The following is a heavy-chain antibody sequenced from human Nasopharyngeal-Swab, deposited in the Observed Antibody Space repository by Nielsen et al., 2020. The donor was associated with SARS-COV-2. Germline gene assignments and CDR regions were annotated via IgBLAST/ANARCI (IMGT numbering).Heavy chain of an antibody. D-gene: IGHD2-15*01. Sequence: GESLKISCAASGFTFTNYAFSWVRQSPERGLEWVSSISRTGPKTYYADSVKGRFTISRDNSTNTLFLQMHSLRVEDPAVYYCAKDPCSDADCFFFTFDWWGQGTLVTVSS. J-gene: IGHJ4*02. V-gene: IGHV3-23*01. CDR3: AKDPCSDADCFFFTFDW. CDR1: GFTFTNYA. CDR2: ISRTGPKT.